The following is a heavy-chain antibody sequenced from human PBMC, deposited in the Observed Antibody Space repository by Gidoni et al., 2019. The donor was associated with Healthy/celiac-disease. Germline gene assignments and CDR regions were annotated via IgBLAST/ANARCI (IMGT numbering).Heavy chain of an antibody. D-gene: IGHD3-10*01. V-gene: IGHV4-34*01. CDR1: GGSFSGYY. CDR3: ARGRVRLLCFGEPPVD. CDR2: INHSGST. J-gene: IGHJ4*02. Sequence: QVQLQQWGAGLLKPSETLSLTCAVYGGSFSGYYWSWIRQPPGKGLELIGVINHSGSTNSNPSLKRRVTISIATAKNQFSLKLSSVTASDTAVYYCARGRVRLLCFGEPPVDWGQGTLVTVSS.